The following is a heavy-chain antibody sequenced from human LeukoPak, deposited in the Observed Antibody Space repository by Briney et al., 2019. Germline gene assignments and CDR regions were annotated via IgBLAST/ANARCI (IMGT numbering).Heavy chain of an antibody. J-gene: IGHJ4*02. V-gene: IGHV3-48*01. CDR1: GFTFSRYG. CDR3: ARYDSSGYYYYFDY. CDR2: ISSNSGTI. D-gene: IGHD3-22*01. Sequence: PGGSLRLSCAASGFTFSRYGMSWGRQAPGKGLEWVSYISSNSGTIDYADSVKGRFTISRDNAKNSLYLQMNSLRAEDTAVYYCARYDSSGYYYYFDYWGQGTLVTVSS.